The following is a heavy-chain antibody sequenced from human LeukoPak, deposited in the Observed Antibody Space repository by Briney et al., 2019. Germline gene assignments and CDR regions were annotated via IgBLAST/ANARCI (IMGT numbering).Heavy chain of an antibody. J-gene: IGHJ3*02. D-gene: IGHD3-22*01. V-gene: IGHV4-59*02. CDR1: GASVRGYY. Sequence: SETLSLTCTVSGASVRGYYWSWIRQPPGKGLEWIGYIHYTGNTDYNPSLTSRVTMSVDTSKNQFSLMLTSVTAADTAVYYCARVGGITMIVVLITDAFDIWGQGTMVTVSS. CDR2: IHYTGNT. CDR3: ARVGGITMIVVLITDAFDI.